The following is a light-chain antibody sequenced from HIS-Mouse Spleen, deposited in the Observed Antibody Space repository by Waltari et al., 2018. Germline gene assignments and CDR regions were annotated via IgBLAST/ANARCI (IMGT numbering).Light chain of an antibody. J-gene: IGLJ1*01. CDR2: EVS. Sequence: QSALTQPASVSGSPGQSITIPCTGTRSDVGGYKYVSLYQQHPGKAPKLMIYEVSTRPSGVSNRFSGSKSGNTASLTISGLQAEDEADYYCSSYTSSSTLYVFGTGTKVTVL. CDR3: SSYTSSSTLYV. V-gene: IGLV2-14*01. CDR1: RSDVGGYKY.